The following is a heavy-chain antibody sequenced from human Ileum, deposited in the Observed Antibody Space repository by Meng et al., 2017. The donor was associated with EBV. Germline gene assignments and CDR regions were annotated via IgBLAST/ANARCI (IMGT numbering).Heavy chain of an antibody. D-gene: IGHD3-16*01. J-gene: IGHJ4*02. CDR1: GDSFSGSYW. CDR3: ARDAFQYASGIPAH. V-gene: IGHV4-4*02. Sequence: QLEGSGPGLVKPSGTLSLTCTVSGDSFSGSYWWSWVRQSPEKGLEWIGEVYPSGTPYYNPSLKSRVTISLDKSRNQFSLNLIHVTAADAAVHYCARDAFQYASGIPAHWGQGTLVTVSS. CDR2: VYPSGTP.